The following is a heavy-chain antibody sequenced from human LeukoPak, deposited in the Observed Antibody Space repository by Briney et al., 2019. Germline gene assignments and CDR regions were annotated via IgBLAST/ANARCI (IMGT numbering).Heavy chain of an antibody. D-gene: IGHD4-17*01. CDR2: IGTAGDT. Sequence: GSLRLSCAASGFTVSSYDMHWVRQATGKGLEWVSAIGTAGDTYYPGSVKGRFAISRENAKKSLYLQMNSLRAGDTAVYYCARRLGGEDAFDIWGQGTMVTVSS. CDR1: GFTVSSYD. V-gene: IGHV3-13*01. J-gene: IGHJ3*02. CDR3: ARRLGGEDAFDI.